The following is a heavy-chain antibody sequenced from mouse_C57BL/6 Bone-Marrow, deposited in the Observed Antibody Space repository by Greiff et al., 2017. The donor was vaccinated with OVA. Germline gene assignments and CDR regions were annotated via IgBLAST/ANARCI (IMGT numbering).Heavy chain of an antibody. D-gene: IGHD2-2*01. J-gene: IGHJ2*01. CDR1: GFTITDTY. V-gene: IGHV14-3*01. Sequence: EVQLQQSVAELVRPGASVKLSCKASGFTITDTYMHWVKQRPEQGLEWIGRIDPANGSTKYAPKFQGKATITADTSSNTAYLQLSSLTSEDTAIYYCARERYIYYGYYYYDYWGQGTTLTVSS. CDR3: ARERYIYYGYYYYDY. CDR2: IDPANGST.